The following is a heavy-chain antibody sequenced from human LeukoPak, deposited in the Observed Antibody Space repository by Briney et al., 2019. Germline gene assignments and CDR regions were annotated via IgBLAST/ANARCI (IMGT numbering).Heavy chain of an antibody. CDR1: GFTFSTYA. CDR2: SVGYDSST. D-gene: IGHD1-26*01. V-gene: IGHV3-23*01. J-gene: IGHJ4*02. Sequence: PGGSLRLSCAASGFTFSTYAMSWVRQAPGKGLEWVSASVGYDSSTYYADSVKGRFTISRDNSKNTLYLQMNSLRAEDTAVYYCARAYSGSYYRPSDYWGQGTLVTVSS. CDR3: ARAYSGSYYRPSDY.